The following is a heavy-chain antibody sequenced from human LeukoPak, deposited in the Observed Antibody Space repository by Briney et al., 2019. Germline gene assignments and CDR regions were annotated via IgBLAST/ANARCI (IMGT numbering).Heavy chain of an antibody. CDR3: ATDQYYDSSGLIY. CDR1: GSGFPFSNAW. J-gene: IGHJ4*02. Sequence: GGSLRLSCAVSGSGFPFSNAWMSWVRQAPGKGLEWVGRIKSKTDGGTRDYAAPVKGRFTILRDDSKNTLYLQMNSLKTEDTAVYYCATDQYYDSSGLIYWGQGTLVTVSS. CDR2: IKSKTDGGTR. V-gene: IGHV3-15*01. D-gene: IGHD3-22*01.